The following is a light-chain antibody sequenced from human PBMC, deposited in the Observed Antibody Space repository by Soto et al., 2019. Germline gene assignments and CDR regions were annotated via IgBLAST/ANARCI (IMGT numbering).Light chain of an antibody. CDR1: PSVSSY. V-gene: IGKV3-11*01. Sequence: EIVLTQYPATLSLSPGERANLSCRASPSVSSYFAWYQQKPGQAPRLLIYDASNRATGIPARFSGSGAGTDFTLPISSLEPEDFAVYYCQQRSNWPPWTFGQGTKVEIK. CDR3: QQRSNWPPWT. CDR2: DAS. J-gene: IGKJ1*01.